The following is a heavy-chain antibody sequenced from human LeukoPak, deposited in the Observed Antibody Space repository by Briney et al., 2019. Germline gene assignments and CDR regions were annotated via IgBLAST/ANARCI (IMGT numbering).Heavy chain of an antibody. D-gene: IGHD3-10*01. CDR1: GGSISSSNW. CDR3: ARGSDILLWFGELLYFNYYFDY. Sequence: SETLSLTCAVSGGSISSSNWWSWVRQPPGQGLEWIGEIYHSGSTNYNPSLKSRVTISVDKSKNQFSLKLSSVTAADTAVYYCARGSDILLWFGELLYFNYYFDYWGQGTLVTVSS. CDR2: IYHSGST. J-gene: IGHJ4*02. V-gene: IGHV4-4*02.